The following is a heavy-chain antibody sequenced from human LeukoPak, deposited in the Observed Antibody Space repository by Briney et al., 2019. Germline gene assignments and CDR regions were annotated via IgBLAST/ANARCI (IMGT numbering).Heavy chain of an antibody. Sequence: SETLSLTCSVYSGSFSGYYWSWIRQPPGKGLEWIGEINHSVGTNYNPSLKSPVTMSLDTSKNQFSLKLSSVTAADTAVYYCARGHTRITILRGSRSAYYFDYWGQGTLVTVSS. D-gene: IGHD3-10*01. CDR1: SGSFSGYY. CDR3: ARGHTRITILRGSRSAYYFDY. V-gene: IGHV4-34*01. J-gene: IGHJ4*02. CDR2: INHSVGT.